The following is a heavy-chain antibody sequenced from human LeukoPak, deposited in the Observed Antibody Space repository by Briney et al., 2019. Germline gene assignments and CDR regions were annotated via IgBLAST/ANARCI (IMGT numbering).Heavy chain of an antibody. CDR3: ARGNDDQTYYYGSGSLDP. V-gene: IGHV1-69*13. Sequence: SVKVSCKASGGTFSSYAISWVRQAPGQGLEWMGGIIPIFCTANYAQKFQGRVTITADESTSTAYMELSSLRSEDTAVYYCARGNDDQTYYYGSGSLDPWGQGTLVTVSS. J-gene: IGHJ5*02. D-gene: IGHD3-10*01. CDR1: GGTFSSYA. CDR2: IIPIFCTA.